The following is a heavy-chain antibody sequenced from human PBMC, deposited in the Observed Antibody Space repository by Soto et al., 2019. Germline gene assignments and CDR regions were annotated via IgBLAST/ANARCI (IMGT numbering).Heavy chain of an antibody. J-gene: IGHJ5*02. CDR1: GGFIDSFY. D-gene: IGHD3-16*01. Sequence: QVQLQESGPGLVKPSATLSLTCNVSGGFIDSFYWSWIRQPPGKGLESIGYFDYLGSTNYNPSLESRLTISIDTSKNQFSLRLNSATAADTATYYCASAFGSRNWFDPWGQGTLVTVSA. V-gene: IGHV4-59*03. CDR3: ASAFGSRNWFDP. CDR2: FDYLGST.